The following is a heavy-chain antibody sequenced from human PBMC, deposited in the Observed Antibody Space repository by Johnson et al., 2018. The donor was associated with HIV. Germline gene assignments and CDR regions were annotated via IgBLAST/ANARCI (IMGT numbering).Heavy chain of an antibody. J-gene: IGHJ3*02. Sequence: MLLVESGGGLVQPGGSLRLSCASGFTVSTNYMSWVRQAPGKGLEWVSVIYRGDTTYYADSVKGRFTISRDNSKNTLYLQMNSLRAEDTAVYYCARAYSYGAFDIWGLGTKVTVSS. V-gene: IGHV3-66*01. D-gene: IGHD5-18*01. CDR1: GFTVSTNY. CDR3: ARAYSYGAFDI. CDR2: IYRGDTT.